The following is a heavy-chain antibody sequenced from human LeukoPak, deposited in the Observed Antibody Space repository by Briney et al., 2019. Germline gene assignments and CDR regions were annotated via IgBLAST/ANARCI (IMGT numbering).Heavy chain of an antibody. Sequence: GGSLRLSCAASGFTFSSYWMSWVRQAPGKGLEWVANIKQDGSEKYYVDSVKGRFTISRDNAKNSLYLQMNSLRAEDTAVYYCARDYRGALYGDNNWFDPWGQGTLVTVSS. CDR2: IKQDGSEK. CDR1: GFTFSSYW. D-gene: IGHD4-17*01. CDR3: ARDYRGALYGDNNWFDP. V-gene: IGHV3-7*01. J-gene: IGHJ5*02.